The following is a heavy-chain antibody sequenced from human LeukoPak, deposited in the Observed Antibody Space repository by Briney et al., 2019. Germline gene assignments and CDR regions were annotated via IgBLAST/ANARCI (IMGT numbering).Heavy chain of an antibody. J-gene: IGHJ4*02. CDR2: ISSSSSYI. CDR1: GSTFSSYS. CDR3: ARDSRSSSSGDY. Sequence: PGGSLRLSCAASGSTFSSYSMNWVRQAPGKGLEWVSSISSSSSYIYYADSVKGRFTISRDNAKNSLYLQMNSLRAEDTAVYYCARDSRSSSSGDYWGQGTLVTVSS. V-gene: IGHV3-21*01. D-gene: IGHD6-6*01.